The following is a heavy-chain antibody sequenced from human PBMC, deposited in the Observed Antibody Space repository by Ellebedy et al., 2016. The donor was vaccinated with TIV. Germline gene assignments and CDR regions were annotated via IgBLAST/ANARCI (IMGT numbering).Heavy chain of an antibody. CDR1: GYTFTSYG. D-gene: IGHD2-15*01. J-gene: IGHJ6*02. CDR3: ARAGDIVFYYGMDV. CDR2: IIPIFGTA. Sequence: ASVKVSXXASGYTFTSYGISWVRQAPGQGLEWMGGIIPIFGTANYAQKFQGRVTMTTDTSTSTAYMELRSLRSDDTAVYYCARAGDIVFYYGMDVWGQGTTVTVSS. V-gene: IGHV1-18*04.